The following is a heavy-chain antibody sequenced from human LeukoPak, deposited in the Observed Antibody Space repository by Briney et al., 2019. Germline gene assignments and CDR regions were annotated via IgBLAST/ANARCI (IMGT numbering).Heavy chain of an antibody. J-gene: IGHJ4*02. Sequence: PSETLSLTCTVSGGSVSSGSYYWSWIRQPPGKGLEWIGYIYYSGSTNYNPSLKSRVTISVDTSKNQFSLKLSSATAADTAVYYCARVKGGSPVSSGWHLFDYWGQGTLVTVSS. D-gene: IGHD6-19*01. CDR2: IYYSGST. CDR3: ARVKGGSPVSSGWHLFDY. V-gene: IGHV4-61*01. CDR1: GGSVSSGSYY.